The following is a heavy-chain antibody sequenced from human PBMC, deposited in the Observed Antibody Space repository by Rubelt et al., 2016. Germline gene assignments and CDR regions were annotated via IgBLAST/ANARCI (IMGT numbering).Heavy chain of an antibody. CDR3: ATTGRSWD. V-gene: IGHV1-69*06. CDR2: TIPIFGTA. Sequence: QVQLVQSGAEVKKPGSSVKVSCKASGGTFSSYAISWVRQAPGQGLEWMGGTIPIFGTANYAQQFQGRVTMTEDTSTDTAYMELSSLRSEDTAVYYCATTGRSWDWGQGTLVTVSS. J-gene: IGHJ4*02. D-gene: IGHD6-13*01. CDR1: GGTFSSYA.